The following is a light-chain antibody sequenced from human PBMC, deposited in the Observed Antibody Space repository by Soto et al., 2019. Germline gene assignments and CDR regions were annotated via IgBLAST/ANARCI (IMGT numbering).Light chain of an antibody. V-gene: IGKV3-20*01. CDR2: DAS. Sequence: ETMLSQSPATLSLNPGERATLSCRASQSVSSYLAWYQQRPGQAPRLLIYDASRRATDIPDRFSGSGSGTDFTLTITRLEPEDFAMYYCQQYEISPPITFGQRRLLAI. CDR3: QQYEISPPIT. J-gene: IGKJ5*01. CDR1: QSVSSY.